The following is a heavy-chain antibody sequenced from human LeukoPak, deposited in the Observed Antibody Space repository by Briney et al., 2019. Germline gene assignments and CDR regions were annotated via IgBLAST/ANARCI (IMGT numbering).Heavy chain of an antibody. V-gene: IGHV4-59*01. CDR3: ARGGWRLDY. CDR1: GGSISSYY. CDR2: IYYTGTT. D-gene: IGHD2-15*01. J-gene: IGHJ4*02. Sequence: SSETLSLTCTVSGGSISSYYWSWIRQPPGKGLEWIGYIYYTGTTNYNPSLKSRVTISVDTSKNQFSLKLSSVTAADTAVYYCARGGWRLDYWGQGTLVTVSS.